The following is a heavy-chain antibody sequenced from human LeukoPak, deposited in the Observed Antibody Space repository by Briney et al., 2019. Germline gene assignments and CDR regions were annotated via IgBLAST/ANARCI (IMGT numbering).Heavy chain of an antibody. Sequence: SETLSLTCTVSGYSISRCYYWAWIRQTPGKGLGWIGSNHESGATNYTPSLLSRVTISVDTSKNQFSLRLTSVTAADTAVYYCARGEIGDFDSWGQGTLVTVSA. CDR2: NHESGAT. V-gene: IGHV4-38-2*02. J-gene: IGHJ4*02. CDR3: ARGEIGDFDS. D-gene: IGHD1-26*01. CDR1: GYSISRCYY.